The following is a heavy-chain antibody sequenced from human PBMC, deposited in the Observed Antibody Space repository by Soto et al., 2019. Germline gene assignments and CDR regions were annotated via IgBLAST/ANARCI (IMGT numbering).Heavy chain of an antibody. V-gene: IGHV3-23*01. D-gene: IGHD6-6*01. CDR2: TGLNGRTT. Sequence: GVSLRLSWAASGVTFGVLAVTWVRKAPGKGLEWVSTTGLNGRTTYYADSVKGRFTVSRDNSKNTLDLQMSSLRAEDTAVYYCATVHSTSRSFDYWGQGTLVTVSS. CDR3: ATVHSTSRSFDY. CDR1: GVTFGVLA. J-gene: IGHJ4*02.